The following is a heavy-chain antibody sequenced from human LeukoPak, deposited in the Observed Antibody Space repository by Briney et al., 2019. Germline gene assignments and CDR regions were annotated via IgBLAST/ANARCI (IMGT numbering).Heavy chain of an antibody. CDR3: AREGRLRSFDY. D-gene: IGHD3-16*01. V-gene: IGHV3-21*01. J-gene: IGHJ4*02. CDR2: ISSNSTFI. CDR1: GFTFSSYN. Sequence: GGSLRLSCAASGFTFSSYNMNWVRQAPGKGLEWVSSISSNSTFIYYADSVKGRFTVSRDNAKNSLYLHLNSLRAEDTAVYYCAREGRLRSFDYWGRGTLVTVSS.